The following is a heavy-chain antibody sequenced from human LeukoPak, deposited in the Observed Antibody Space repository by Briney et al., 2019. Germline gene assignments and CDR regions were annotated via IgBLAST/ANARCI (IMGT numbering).Heavy chain of an antibody. CDR2: IIPIFGTA. J-gene: IGHJ6*02. V-gene: IGHV1-69*13. D-gene: IGHD3-10*01. CDR1: GGTFSSYA. Sequence: SVTVSCTASGGTFSSYAISWVRQAPGQGLEWMGGIIPIFGTANYAQKFQGRVTITADESTSTAYMELSSLRSEDTAVYYCASSGDYYYGMDVWGQGTTVTVSS. CDR3: ASSGDYYYGMDV.